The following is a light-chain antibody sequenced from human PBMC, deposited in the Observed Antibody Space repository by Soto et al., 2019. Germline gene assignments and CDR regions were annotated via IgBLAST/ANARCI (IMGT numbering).Light chain of an antibody. CDR2: EVT. Sequence: QSALTQPASVSGSPGQSITISCTGTSSDIGSYKLVSWYQQHPGKAPKLMIYEVTYRPSGVSNRFSGSRSGNTASLTISGLQAEDEADYYCSSYTDSSNYVFGTGTKLTVL. J-gene: IGLJ1*01. V-gene: IGLV2-14*02. CDR3: SSYTDSSNYV. CDR1: SSDIGSYKL.